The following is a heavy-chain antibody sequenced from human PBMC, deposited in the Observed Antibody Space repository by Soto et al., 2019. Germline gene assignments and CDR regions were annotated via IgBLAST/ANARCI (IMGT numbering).Heavy chain of an antibody. J-gene: IGHJ6*02. CDR3: ARERQQCQHREYGMDV. Sequence: GASVKVSCKASGYTFTGYYMHWVRQAPGQGLEWMGWINPNRGGTNYAQKFQGWVTMTRDTSISTAYMELSRLRSDDTAVYYCARERQQCQHREYGMDVWGQGTTVTVSS. CDR2: INPNRGGT. CDR1: GYTFTGYY. V-gene: IGHV1-2*04. D-gene: IGHD6-19*01.